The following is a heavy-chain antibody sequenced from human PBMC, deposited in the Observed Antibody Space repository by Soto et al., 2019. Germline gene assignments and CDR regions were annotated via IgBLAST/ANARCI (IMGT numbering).Heavy chain of an antibody. Sequence: VQLLECGGGLVQPGGSLRLSCAASGFTFSNYAMSWVRQAPGKALEWVSSINIVGGNTNYADSVRGRFTMSRDDSKNTVFLQMISLSAEDTAIYYCTKNYYFDSWGQGTLVTVSS. J-gene: IGHJ4*02. CDR1: GFTFSNYA. V-gene: IGHV3-23*01. CDR3: TKNYYFDS. CDR2: INIVGGNT.